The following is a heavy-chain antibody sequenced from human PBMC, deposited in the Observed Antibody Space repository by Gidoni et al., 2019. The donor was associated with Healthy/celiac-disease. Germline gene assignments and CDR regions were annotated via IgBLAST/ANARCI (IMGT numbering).Heavy chain of an antibody. J-gene: IGHJ5*02. Sequence: QVQLQESGPGLVKPSGTLSLTCAVSGGSISSSNWWRWGRQPPGKGLEWIGEIYHSGSTNYNPSLKRRVTISVDKSKNQFSLKLSSVTAADTALYYCARDVRLEPRRNNWFDPWGQGTLVTVSS. V-gene: IGHV4-4*02. CDR3: ARDVRLEPRRNNWFDP. D-gene: IGHD1-1*01. CDR2: IYHSGST. CDR1: GGSISSSNW.